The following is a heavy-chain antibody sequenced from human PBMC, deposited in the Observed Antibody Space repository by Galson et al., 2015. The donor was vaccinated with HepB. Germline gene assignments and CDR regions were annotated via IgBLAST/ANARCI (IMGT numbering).Heavy chain of an antibody. D-gene: IGHD3-22*01. CDR3: TRVSRNMYFDSSGIFDI. J-gene: IGHJ4*02. V-gene: IGHV3-49*03. Sequence: SLRLPCAASGFTFGDYALTWFRQAPGKGLEWVSLIRSKPYGGTTEYAASVKGRSTISRDDSKSIAFLQMNSLRTEDTAVYYCTRVSRNMYFDSSGIFDIWGQGTLVTVSS. CDR1: GFTFGDYA. CDR2: IRSKPYGGTT.